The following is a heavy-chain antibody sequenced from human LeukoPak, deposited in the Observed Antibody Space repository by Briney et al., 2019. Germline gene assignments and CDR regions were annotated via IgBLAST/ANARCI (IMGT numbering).Heavy chain of an antibody. D-gene: IGHD3-3*01. J-gene: IGHJ4*02. CDR3: AREPSRAPTYDFWSGYYHPYYFDY. Sequence: GESLKISCKGSGYSFTSYWIGWVRQMPGKGLEWMGIIYPGDSDTRYSPSFQGQVTISADKSISTAYLQWSSLKASDTAMYYCAREPSRAPTYDFWSGYYHPYYFDYWGQGTLVTVSS. CDR1: GYSFTSYW. CDR2: IYPGDSDT. V-gene: IGHV5-51*01.